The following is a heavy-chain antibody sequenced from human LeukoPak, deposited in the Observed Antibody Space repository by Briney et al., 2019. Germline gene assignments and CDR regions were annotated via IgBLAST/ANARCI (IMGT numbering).Heavy chain of an antibody. Sequence: SVKVSCKASGGTFSSYAISWVRQAPGQGLEWMGRIIPILGIANYAQKFQGRVTITADESTSTAYMELSSLRSEDTAVYYCAGHRRYGGYPEENWFDPWGQGTLVTVSS. CDR2: IIPILGIA. CDR3: AGHRRYGGYPEENWFDP. J-gene: IGHJ5*02. CDR1: GGTFSSYA. V-gene: IGHV1-69*04. D-gene: IGHD5-12*01.